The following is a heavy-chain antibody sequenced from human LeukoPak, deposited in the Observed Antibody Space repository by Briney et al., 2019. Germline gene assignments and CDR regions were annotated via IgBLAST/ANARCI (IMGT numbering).Heavy chain of an antibody. V-gene: IGHV4-39*01. CDR2: INYSGST. D-gene: IGHD3-22*01. CDR1: GGSIICSTSY. CDR3: ARGYDY. Sequence: PSETLSLTCTVSGGSIICSTSYWGWIRQPPGKGLDWIGIINYSGSTYYNPSLRSRVTISLDTSKNQFSLKLNSVTASATAVYYCARGYDYWGQGTLVTVSS. J-gene: IGHJ4*02.